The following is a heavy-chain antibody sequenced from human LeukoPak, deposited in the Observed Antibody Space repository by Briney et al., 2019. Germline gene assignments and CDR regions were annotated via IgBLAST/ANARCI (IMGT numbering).Heavy chain of an antibody. CDR1: GGSISSSSYY. CDR2: IYYSGST. J-gene: IGHJ4*02. Sequence: SETLSLTCTVSGGSISSSSYYWGWIRQPPGKGLEWIGSIYYSGSTYYNPSLKSRVTISVDTSKNQFSLKLSSVTAADTAVYYCARLSRGEVTTSYWGQGTLVTVSS. D-gene: IGHD4-17*01. CDR3: ARLSRGEVTTSY. V-gene: IGHV4-39*01.